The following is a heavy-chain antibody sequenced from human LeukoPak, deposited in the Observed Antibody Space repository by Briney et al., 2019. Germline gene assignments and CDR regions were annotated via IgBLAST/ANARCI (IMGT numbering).Heavy chain of an antibody. CDR3: ARDPSSGRDY. Sequence: PGGSLRLSCAASGFTFSSYEMNWVRQAPGKGLEWVSYISSSGSTKYYADSVKGRFTISRDKAKNSVYLQMNDLRAEDTAVYYCARDPSSGRDYWGQGTLVTVSS. J-gene: IGHJ4*02. CDR2: ISSSGSTK. V-gene: IGHV3-48*03. CDR1: GFTFSSYE. D-gene: IGHD6-19*01.